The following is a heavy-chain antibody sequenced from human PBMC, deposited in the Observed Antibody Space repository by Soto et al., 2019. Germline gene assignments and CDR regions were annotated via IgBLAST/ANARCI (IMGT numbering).Heavy chain of an antibody. CDR3: EKDQDDYGDSVLGYSYYYHYYGIDA. J-gene: IGHJ6*02. CDR1: GIIFSNFA. Sequence: GGSLSPSCATSGIIFSNFAMGWVRPVPGKGLEWVAGVRERSGRIYYDDSVTGRFNNPRDKAKNTLHLQMNSVRAEDTARYYCEKDQDDYGDSVLGYSYYYHYYGIDAWGQGTTVTVSS. V-gene: IGHV3-23*01. D-gene: IGHD4-17*01. CDR2: VRERSGRI.